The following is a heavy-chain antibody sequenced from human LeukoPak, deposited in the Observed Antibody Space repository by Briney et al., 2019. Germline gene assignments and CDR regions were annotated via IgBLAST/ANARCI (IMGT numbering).Heavy chain of an antibody. J-gene: IGHJ5*02. D-gene: IGHD1-1*01. CDR3: AKDIYGWNGGFDP. V-gene: IGHV4-4*02. CDR2: IYHSGST. Sequence: SETLSLTCAVSGGSISSSNWWSWVRQPPGKGLEWIGEIYHSGSTNYNPSLKSRVTISVDKSKNQFSLKLSSVTAADTAVYYCAKDIYGWNGGFDPWGQGTLVTVSS. CDR1: GGSISSSNW.